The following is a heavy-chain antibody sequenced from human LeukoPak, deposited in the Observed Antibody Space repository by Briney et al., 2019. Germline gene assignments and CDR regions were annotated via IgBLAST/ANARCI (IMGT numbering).Heavy chain of an antibody. CDR2: IKSKTDGGTS. Sequence: GGSLRLSCAASGFTFSNAWVTWVRQAPGKGLGWVGRIKSKTDGGTSDYAAPVKGRFTISRDDSRDTLYLQMNSLKTEDTAVYYCITARNYYDSSGYYYVDYWGQGTLVTVSS. V-gene: IGHV3-15*01. J-gene: IGHJ4*02. CDR1: GFTFSNAW. CDR3: ITARNYYDSSGYYYVDY. D-gene: IGHD3-22*01.